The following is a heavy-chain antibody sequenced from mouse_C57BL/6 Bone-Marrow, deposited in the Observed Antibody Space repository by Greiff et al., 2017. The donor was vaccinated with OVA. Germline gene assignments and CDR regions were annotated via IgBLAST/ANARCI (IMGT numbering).Heavy chain of an antibody. Sequence: EVKLQESGPELVKPGASVKIPCKASGYTFTDYNMDWVKQSHGKSLEWIGDINPNNGGTIYNQKFKGKATLTVDKSSSTAYMELRSLTSEDTAVSSCARQLDSSGYRFAYWGQGTLVTVSA. J-gene: IGHJ3*01. CDR3: ARQLDSSGYRFAY. CDR1: GYTFTDYN. V-gene: IGHV1-18*01. CDR2: INPNNGGT. D-gene: IGHD3-2*02.